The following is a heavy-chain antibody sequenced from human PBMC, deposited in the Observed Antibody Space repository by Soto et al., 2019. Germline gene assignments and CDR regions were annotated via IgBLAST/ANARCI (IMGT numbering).Heavy chain of an antibody. CDR2: IHNDGSRT. CDR3: ARGDRGAFDL. J-gene: IGHJ3*01. Sequence: EVQLVESGGGLVQPGESLRLSCAASGFTFSYYWMHWVRQTPGKGLLWVSHIHNDGSRTTYADSVKGRFTISRDNARNTVYLQMNSLRDDDTAVYYCARGDRGAFDLWGQGTASPSLQ. V-gene: IGHV3-74*03. CDR1: GFTFSYYW. D-gene: IGHD1-26*01.